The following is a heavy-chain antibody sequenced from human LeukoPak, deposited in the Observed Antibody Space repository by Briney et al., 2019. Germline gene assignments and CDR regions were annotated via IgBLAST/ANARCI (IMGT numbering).Heavy chain of an antibody. CDR3: AKDVVPDSGWDLDY. CDR2: IYGNGERT. CDR1: SFTFSTYS. V-gene: IGHV3-23*01. Sequence: GGSLRLSCVASSFTFSTYSMTWVRQAPGKGLEWVSSIYGNGERTFYADSVKGRFTIFRDNSKNTLYLEMLGLRPEDTAVYYCAKDVVPDSGWDLDYWGQGTLVTVSS. D-gene: IGHD6-19*01. J-gene: IGHJ4*02.